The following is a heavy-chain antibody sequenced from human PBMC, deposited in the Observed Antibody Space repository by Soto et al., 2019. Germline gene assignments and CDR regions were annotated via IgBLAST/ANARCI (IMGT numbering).Heavy chain of an antibody. D-gene: IGHD3-22*01. CDR3: ARGYYDTSGYYPIDF. V-gene: IGHV4-31*03. Sequence: PSETLSLTCTVSGGSTNRGGYYWNWIRQHPGKGLEWLGYISYTGSTYYNPSLGSRITISGGTSKNQFSLSLSSVTAADTAVYYCARGYYDTSGYYPIDFWGQGTLVTVSS. CDR1: GGSTNRGGYY. J-gene: IGHJ4*02. CDR2: ISYTGST.